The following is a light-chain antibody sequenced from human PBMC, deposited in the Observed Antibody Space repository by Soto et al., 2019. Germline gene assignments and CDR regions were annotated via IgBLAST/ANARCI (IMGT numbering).Light chain of an antibody. CDR2: TDS. CDR1: SYNIGSNP. V-gene: IGLV1-44*01. J-gene: IGLJ3*02. CDR3: QSYDNSLSGSWV. Sequence: QSVLTQPPSASGTPGQRVTISCSGSSYNIGSNPVNWYQRLPGTAPKLLMFTDSQGPSGVPDRFSGSKSGTSASLAINGLQAEDEAHYYCQSYDNSLSGSWVFGGGTKLTVL.